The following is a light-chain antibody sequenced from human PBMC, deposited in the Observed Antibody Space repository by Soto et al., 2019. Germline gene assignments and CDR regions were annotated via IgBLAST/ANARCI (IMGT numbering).Light chain of an antibody. J-gene: IGLJ1*01. CDR3: QSYDSTLSARYV. CDR1: RSDVGTYNL. V-gene: IGLV2-23*01. Sequence: QSVLTQPASVSGSPGQSITISCTGTRSDVGTYNLVSWYQRHPGKVPNLIIYEGNKRPSGVSNRFSGSRSGNTASLTISGLQAEDEGDYYCQSYDSTLSARYVFGTGTKLTVL. CDR2: EGN.